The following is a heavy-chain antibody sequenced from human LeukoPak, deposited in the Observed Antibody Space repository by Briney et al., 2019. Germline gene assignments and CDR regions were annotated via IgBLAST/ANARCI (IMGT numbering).Heavy chain of an antibody. CDR2: INSDGINT. CDR1: GFTFRNYW. V-gene: IGHV3-74*01. J-gene: IGHJ5*02. Sequence: GGSLRLSCAASGFTFRNYWMHWVRQAPGKGLVWVSRINSDGINTSYADSVKGRFTISRDNAKNTLNLQMNSLRAEDTAVYYCARDLGQYYDTSDNWFDPWGQGTLVTVSS. D-gene: IGHD3-22*01. CDR3: ARDLGQYYDTSDNWFDP.